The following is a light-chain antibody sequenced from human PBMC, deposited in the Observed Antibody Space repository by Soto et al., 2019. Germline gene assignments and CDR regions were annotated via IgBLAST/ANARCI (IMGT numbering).Light chain of an antibody. V-gene: IGKV3-15*01. CDR3: KQYNNWPPLT. J-gene: IGKJ4*01. Sequence: ELVMTQSPATLSVSPGERATLSCRASQSFSSNLAWYQQKPGQAPRLLIYGASTRATGIPARFSGSGSGTEFTLTISSLQSENFAVYYCKQYNNWPPLTFGGGTKVDIX. CDR1: QSFSSN. CDR2: GAS.